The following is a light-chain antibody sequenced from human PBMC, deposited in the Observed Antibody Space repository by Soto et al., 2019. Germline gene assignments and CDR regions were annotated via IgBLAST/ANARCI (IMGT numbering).Light chain of an antibody. V-gene: IGLV2-8*01. Sequence: QSALTQPPSASGSPGQSVTISCTGTSSDVGGYNYVSWYQQHPGKAPRLVIYEVTKRPSGVPDRFSGSKSGNTASLTVSGLQGDDEADYYCSSFAGFSTVFGTGTKLTVL. J-gene: IGLJ1*01. CDR2: EVT. CDR3: SSFAGFSTV. CDR1: SSDVGGYNY.